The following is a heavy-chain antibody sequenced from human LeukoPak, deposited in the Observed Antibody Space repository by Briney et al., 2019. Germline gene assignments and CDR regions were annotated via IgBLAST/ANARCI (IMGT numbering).Heavy chain of an antibody. V-gene: IGHV3-21*01. CDR2: ISSSSSYI. CDR3: ARAPDNWNDLGY. Sequence: GGSLRLSCTASGFTFSSYSMNWVRQAPGKGLEWVSSISSSSSYIYYADSVKGRFTISRDNAKNSLYLQMNSLRAEDTAVYYCARAPDNWNDLGYWGQGTLVTVSS. CDR1: GFTFSSYS. D-gene: IGHD1-1*01. J-gene: IGHJ4*02.